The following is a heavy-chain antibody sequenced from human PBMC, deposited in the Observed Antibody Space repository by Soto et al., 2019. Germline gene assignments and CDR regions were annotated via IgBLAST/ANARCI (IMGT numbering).Heavy chain of an antibody. D-gene: IGHD2-15*01. CDR3: AKGID. CDR2: IADSRDRT. CDR1: GFTFRSYA. V-gene: IGHV3-23*04. Sequence: EVQLVESGGGFVKPGGSLRLSCAASGFTFRSYAMSWVRQAPGKGLEWVSVIADSRDRTYYADSVKGRFTISRDNSKNTLYLQMHNLRAEDTATYYCAKGIDWGQGTRVTVSS. J-gene: IGHJ4*02.